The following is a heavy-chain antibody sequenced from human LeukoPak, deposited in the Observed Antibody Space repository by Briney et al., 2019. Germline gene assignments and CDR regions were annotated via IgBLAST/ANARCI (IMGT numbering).Heavy chain of an antibody. Sequence: GGSLRLSCAASGFTFSSYWMSWVRQAPGKGLEGVANIKQDGSEKYYVDSVKGRFTISRDNAKNSLYLQMNSLRAEDTAVYYCARWTGSYFYYYYMDVWGKGTTVTVSS. CDR2: IKQDGSEK. CDR3: ARWTGSYFYYYYMDV. V-gene: IGHV3-7*01. CDR1: GFTFSSYW. J-gene: IGHJ6*03. D-gene: IGHD3/OR15-3a*01.